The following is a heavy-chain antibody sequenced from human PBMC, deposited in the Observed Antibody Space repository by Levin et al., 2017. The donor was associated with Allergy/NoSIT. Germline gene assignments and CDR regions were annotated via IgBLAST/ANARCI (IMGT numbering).Heavy chain of an antibody. D-gene: IGHD3-3*01. J-gene: IGHJ4*02. CDR3: AKDYDFWSGRPFDY. CDR2: ISGSGGSA. CDR1: GFTFSSYA. Sequence: GESLKISCAASGFTFSSYAMSWVRQAPRKGLEWVSAISGSGGSASYADSVKGRFTISRDNSKNTLYLQMNSLRAEDTAVYYCAKDYDFWSGRPFDYWGQGTLVTVSS. V-gene: IGHV3-23*01.